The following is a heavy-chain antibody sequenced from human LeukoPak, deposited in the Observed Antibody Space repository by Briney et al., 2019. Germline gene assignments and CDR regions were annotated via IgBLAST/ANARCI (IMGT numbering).Heavy chain of an antibody. CDR1: GGSFSGYY. D-gene: IGHD2-21*02. CDR2: INHSGST. V-gene: IGHV4-34*01. CDR3: ARVFRHIVVVTAIRRGNAFDI. J-gene: IGHJ3*02. Sequence: PSETLSLTCAVYGGSFSGYYWSWIRQPPGKGLEWIGEINHSGSTNYNPSLKSRVTISVDTSKNQFSLKLSSVTAADTAVYYCARVFRHIVVVTAIRRGNAFDIWGRGTMVTVSS.